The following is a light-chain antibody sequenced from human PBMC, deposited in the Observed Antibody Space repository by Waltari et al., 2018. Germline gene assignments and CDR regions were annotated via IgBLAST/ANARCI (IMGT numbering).Light chain of an antibody. V-gene: IGKV3-11*01. Sequence: EIVLTQSPATLSLSPGERATLSCRASQSLTSYLAWYQQKPGQAPRLLIYDASNRATGIPARFSGSGSGTDFTLIISSLQPDDFATYYCQQYNSDDWTFGQGTKVEI. CDR3: QQYNSDDWT. J-gene: IGKJ1*01. CDR1: QSLTSY. CDR2: DAS.